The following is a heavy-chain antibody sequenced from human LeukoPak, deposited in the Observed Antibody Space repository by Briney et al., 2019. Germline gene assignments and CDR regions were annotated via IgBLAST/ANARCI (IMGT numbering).Heavy chain of an antibody. V-gene: IGHV1-69*01. CDR1: GGTFSSNA. CDR3: ASHYYDSSGYYPFDY. Sequence: SVKVSCKASGGTFSSNAISWVRQAPGQGLEWMGGIIPMFGTANHAQKFQGRVTITAAESTSTAYMELSSLRSGDTAVYYCASHYYDSSGYYPFDYWGQGTLVTVSS. D-gene: IGHD3-22*01. J-gene: IGHJ4*02. CDR2: IIPMFGTA.